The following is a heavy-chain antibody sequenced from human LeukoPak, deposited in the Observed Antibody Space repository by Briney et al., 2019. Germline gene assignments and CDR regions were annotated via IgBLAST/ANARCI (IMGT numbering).Heavy chain of an antibody. J-gene: IGHJ4*02. D-gene: IGHD4-17*01. V-gene: IGHV3-30*03. Sequence: GGSLRLSCAASGFTFSSYGMHWVRQAPGKGLEWVAVISYDGSNKYYADSVKGRFTISRDNSKNTLYLQMNSLRAEDTAVYHCLTTVTTSVGYWGQGTLVTVSS. CDR1: GFTFSSYG. CDR2: ISYDGSNK. CDR3: LTTVTTSVGY.